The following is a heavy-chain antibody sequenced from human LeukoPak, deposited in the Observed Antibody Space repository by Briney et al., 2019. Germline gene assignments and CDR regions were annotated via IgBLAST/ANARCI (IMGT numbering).Heavy chain of an antibody. CDR2: IYHSGST. Sequence: SETLSLTCAVSGYSFSSGYYWGWIRQPPGKGLEWIGSIYHSGSTYYNPSLKSRVTISVDTSKNQFSLKLSSVTAADTAVYYCASFVGAATTSHIDYWGQGTLVTVSS. CDR1: GYSFSSGYY. D-gene: IGHD1-26*01. CDR3: ASFVGAATTSHIDY. J-gene: IGHJ4*02. V-gene: IGHV4-38-2*01.